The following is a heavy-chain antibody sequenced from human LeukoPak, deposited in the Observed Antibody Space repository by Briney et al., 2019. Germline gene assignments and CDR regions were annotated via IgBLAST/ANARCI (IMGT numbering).Heavy chain of an antibody. J-gene: IGHJ5*02. D-gene: IGHD6-19*01. Sequence: VASVKVSCKASGYTFTGYYMHWVRQAPGQGLEWMGWINPNSGGTNYAQKFQGRVTMTRDTSISTAYMELSRLRSDDTAVYYCARVRRVAGTKSWFDPWGQGTLVTVSS. CDR1: GYTFTGYY. CDR3: ARVRRVAGTKSWFDP. CDR2: INPNSGGT. V-gene: IGHV1-2*02.